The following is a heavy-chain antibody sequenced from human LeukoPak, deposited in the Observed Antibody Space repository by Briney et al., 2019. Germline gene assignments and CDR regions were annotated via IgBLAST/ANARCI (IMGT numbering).Heavy chain of an antibody. CDR2: ISSSGSTK. Sequence: GGSLRLSCAASGFTISSYDMHWVRQAPGKGLEWVSYISSSGSTKYYAASAKGRITISRNSAKNSLYLQMNSLRAETTAVYYCAREYSEIVGATHDIWGQGTMVTVSS. J-gene: IGHJ3*02. CDR1: GFTISSYD. D-gene: IGHD1-26*01. V-gene: IGHV3-48*03. CDR3: AREYSEIVGATHDI.